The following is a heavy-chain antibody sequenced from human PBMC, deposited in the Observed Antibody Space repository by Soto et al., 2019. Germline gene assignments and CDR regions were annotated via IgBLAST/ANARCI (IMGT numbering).Heavy chain of an antibody. J-gene: IGHJ6*02. V-gene: IGHV3-73*02. CDR2: IRSKANTYAT. Sequence: EVQLVESGGGLVQPGGSLKLSCAASGFTFSGSAVHWVRQASGKGLEWVGRIRSKANTYATAYAASVQGRFTIFRDDLKNTAYLQMNSLKTEVTAVYYCTNPQVYYGMDVWCQGTTVTVSS. CDR3: TNPQVYYGMDV. CDR1: GFTFSGSA.